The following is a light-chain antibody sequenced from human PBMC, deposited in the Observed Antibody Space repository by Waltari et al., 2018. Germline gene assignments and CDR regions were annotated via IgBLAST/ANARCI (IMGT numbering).Light chain of an antibody. CDR2: AAS. J-gene: IGKJ1*01. CDR1: QGISLY. CDR3: QQYYSYPRT. V-gene: IGKV1-8*01. Sequence: AIRMTQSPSSLSASTGDRVPITCLASQGISLYLAWYQQKPGKAPKLLIYAASTLQSGVPSRFSGSGSGTDFTLTISCLQSEDFATYYCQQYYSYPRTFGQGTKVEIK.